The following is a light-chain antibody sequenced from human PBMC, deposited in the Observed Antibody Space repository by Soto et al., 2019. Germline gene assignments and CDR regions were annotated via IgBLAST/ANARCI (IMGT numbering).Light chain of an antibody. CDR2: KAS. Sequence: DIQLTQSPSTLSGSVGGRVSIICRASQTISSWLAWYQQKPGKAPKLLIYKASTLKSGVPSRFSGSGSGTEFTLTISSLQPDDFATYYCQQYNSYAFGQGTKVDI. CDR3: QQYNSYA. J-gene: IGKJ1*01. V-gene: IGKV1-5*03. CDR1: QTISSW.